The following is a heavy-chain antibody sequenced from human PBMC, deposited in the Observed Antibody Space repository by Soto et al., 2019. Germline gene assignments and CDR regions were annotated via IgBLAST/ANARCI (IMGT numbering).Heavy chain of an antibody. CDR3: ARHIRAVAGTFDY. CDR2: IYYSGST. Sequence: SETLSLTCTVSGGSISSCGYYWSWIRQHPGKGLEWIGYIYYSGSTYYNPSLKSRVTISVDTSKNQFSLKLSSVTAADTAVYYCARHIRAVAGTFDYWGQGTPVTVSS. CDR1: GGSISSCGYY. J-gene: IGHJ4*02. V-gene: IGHV4-31*03. D-gene: IGHD6-19*01.